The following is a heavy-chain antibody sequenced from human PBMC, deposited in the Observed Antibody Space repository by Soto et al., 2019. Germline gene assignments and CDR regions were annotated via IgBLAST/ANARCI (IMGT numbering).Heavy chain of an antibody. D-gene: IGHD3-10*01. CDR3: ARDHGSGSYYNDGDDYYYYGMDV. Sequence: QVQLGQSGAEVKKPGSSVKVSCKASGGTFSSYAISWVRQAPGQGLEWMGGIIPIFGTANYAQKFQGRVTITAVESTSTAYMALSSLRSEDTAVYYCARDHGSGSYYNDGDDYYYYGMDVWGQGTTFTVSS. V-gene: IGHV1-69*01. CDR1: GGTFSSYA. CDR2: IIPIFGTA. J-gene: IGHJ6*02.